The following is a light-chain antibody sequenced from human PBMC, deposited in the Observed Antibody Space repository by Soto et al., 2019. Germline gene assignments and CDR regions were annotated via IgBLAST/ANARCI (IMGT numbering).Light chain of an antibody. CDR3: QKYNSAPWT. V-gene: IGKV1-27*01. CDR1: QGISND. J-gene: IGKJ1*01. CDR2: AAS. Sequence: DIQMTQSPSSLSAYVGDRVTITCRASQGISNDLAWYQQKQGKIPSLLIYAASTLQSGVPSRFSGSGSGTDFTLTISSLQPEDVATYYCQKYNSAPWTFGQGTKVEIK.